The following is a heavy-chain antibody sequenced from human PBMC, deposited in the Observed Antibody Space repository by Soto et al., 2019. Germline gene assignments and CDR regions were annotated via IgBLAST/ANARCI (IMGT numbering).Heavy chain of an antibody. CDR3: AKDLDQNDGAVGY. V-gene: IGHV3-30*18. CDR1: GFTFSSYG. D-gene: IGHD3-3*01. CDR2: ISYDGSNK. J-gene: IGHJ4*02. Sequence: QVQLVESGGGVVQPGRSLRLSCAASGFTFSSYGMHWVRQAPGKGLEWVAVISYDGSNKYYAASVKGRFTISRDNSKNTLYLQMNSLRAEDTAVYYCAKDLDQNDGAVGYWGQGTLVTVSS.